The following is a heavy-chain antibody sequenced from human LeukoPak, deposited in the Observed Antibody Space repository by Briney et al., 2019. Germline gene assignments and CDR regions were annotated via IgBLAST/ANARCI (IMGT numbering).Heavy chain of an antibody. CDR2: IYYSGST. Sequence: PSGTLSLTCTVSGGSISSYYWSWIRQPPGKGLEWIGYIYYSGSTNYNPSLKSRVTISVDTSKNQFSLKLSSVTAADTAVYYCASAHDPYGPYAFDIWGQGTMVTVSS. CDR1: GGSISSYY. CDR3: ASAHDPYGPYAFDI. J-gene: IGHJ3*02. D-gene: IGHD4-17*01. V-gene: IGHV4-59*01.